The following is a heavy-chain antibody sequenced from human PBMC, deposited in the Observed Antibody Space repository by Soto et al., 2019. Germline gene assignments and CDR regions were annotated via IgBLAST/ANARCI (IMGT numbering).Heavy chain of an antibody. CDR2: ISAYNGNT. D-gene: IGHD4-17*01. J-gene: IGHJ5*02. CDR3: ARDYYGDYFRWFDP. CDR1: GYTFTSYG. Sequence: GASVKVSCKASGYTFTSYGISWVRQAPGQGLEWLGWISAYNGNTNYAQKLQGRVTMTTDKSTSTAYMELRSLRSDDTAVYYCARDYYGDYFRWFDPWGQGTLVTVSS. V-gene: IGHV1-18*04.